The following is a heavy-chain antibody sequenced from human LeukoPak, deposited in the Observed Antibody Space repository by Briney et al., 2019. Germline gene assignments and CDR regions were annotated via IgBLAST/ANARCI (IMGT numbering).Heavy chain of an antibody. CDR1: GFSLSTSGMC. V-gene: IGHV2-70*11. CDR3: ARTRYSMVRGVIKDRWFDP. CDR2: IDWDDDK. Sequence: SGPTLVKPTQTLTLTCTFSGFSLSTSGMCVSWIRQPPGKALEWLARIDWDDDKYYSTSLKTRLTISKDTSKNQVVLTMNNMDPVDTAPYYCARTRYSMVRGVIKDRWFDPWGQGTLVTVSS. J-gene: IGHJ5*02. D-gene: IGHD3-10*01.